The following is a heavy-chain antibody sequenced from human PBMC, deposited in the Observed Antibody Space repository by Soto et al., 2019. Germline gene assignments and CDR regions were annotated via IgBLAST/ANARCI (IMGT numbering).Heavy chain of an antibody. D-gene: IGHD1-1*01. CDR3: ATWHEREHAYDV. CDR2: LYDVDGS. V-gene: IGHV3-53*01. Sequence: PVGSLRLSCAASGLTVSGKKYVAWVRQAPGKGLEWVSALYDVDGSFYSDSVKGRFTTSSDSSKATVYLQMNDLRPADTAVYYCATWHEREHAYDVWGQGTTVTVSS. J-gene: IGHJ3*01. CDR1: GLTVSGKKY.